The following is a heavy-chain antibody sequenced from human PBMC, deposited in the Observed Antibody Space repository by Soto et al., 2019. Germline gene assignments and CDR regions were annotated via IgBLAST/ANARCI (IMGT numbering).Heavy chain of an antibody. CDR1: GYTFTHYY. CDR3: ATSENSAMAFDY. D-gene: IGHD5-18*01. V-gene: IGHV1-46*01. Sequence: QVQLVQSGAEVKKPGASVRVSCKASGYTFTHYYIHWVRQAPGQGLEWMGIINPNVGNTTYAQKFRAGFTMTRDTSTSPVYLALSSLRSEDSAIYYCATSENSAMAFDYWGQGTLVTVSS. J-gene: IGHJ4*02. CDR2: INPNVGNT.